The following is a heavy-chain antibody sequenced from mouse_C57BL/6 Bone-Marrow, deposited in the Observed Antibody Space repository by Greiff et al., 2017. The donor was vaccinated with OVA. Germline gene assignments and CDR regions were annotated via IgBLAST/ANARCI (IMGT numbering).Heavy chain of an antibody. J-gene: IGHJ1*03. Sequence: VQLQHSGAELARPGASVKLSCKASGYTFTSYGISWVKQRTGQGLEWIGEIYPRSGNTYYNEKFKGKATLTADKSSSTAYMELRSLTSEDSAVYFCARRYYGSSPLWYFDVWGTGTTVTVSS. CDR3: ARRYYGSSPLWYFDV. D-gene: IGHD1-1*01. CDR1: GYTFTSYG. CDR2: IYPRSGNT. V-gene: IGHV1-81*01.